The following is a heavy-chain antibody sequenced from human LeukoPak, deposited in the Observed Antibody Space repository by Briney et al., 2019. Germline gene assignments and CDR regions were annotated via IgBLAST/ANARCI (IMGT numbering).Heavy chain of an antibody. D-gene: IGHD3-10*01. CDR3: ARDRRGYYYGMDV. CDR2: ISGSGGST. V-gene: IGHV3-23*01. CDR1: GFTFSSYA. Sequence: GGSLRLSCAASGFTFSSYAMSWVRQAPGKGLEWVSAISGSGGSTYYADSVKGRFTISRDNSKNTLYLQMNSLRAEDTAVYYCARDRRGYYYGMDVWGKGTTVTVSS. J-gene: IGHJ6*04.